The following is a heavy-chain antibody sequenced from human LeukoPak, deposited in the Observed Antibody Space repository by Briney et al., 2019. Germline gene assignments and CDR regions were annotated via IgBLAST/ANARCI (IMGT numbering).Heavy chain of an antibody. CDR3: TRQVVAAAVFYFDY. Sequence: TPSETLSLTCTVSGGSISSSSYYWGWIRQPPGKGLEWIGSIYYSGSTYYNPSLKSRVTISVDTSKNQFSLKLSSVTAADTAVYYCTRQVVAAAVFYFDYWGQGTLVTVSS. V-gene: IGHV4-39*01. CDR2: IYYSGST. J-gene: IGHJ4*02. D-gene: IGHD6-13*01. CDR1: GGSISSSSYY.